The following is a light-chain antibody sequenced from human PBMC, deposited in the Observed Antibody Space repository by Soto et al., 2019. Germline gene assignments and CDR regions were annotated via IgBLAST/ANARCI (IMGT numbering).Light chain of an antibody. CDR1: QDITSW. CDR3: QQAHSFPVT. V-gene: IGKV1-12*01. CDR2: AAS. Sequence: DIQMTQSPSSVSAVVGDRVTITCRASQDITSWLAWYQQQPGRAPKLLIYAASTLQGGVPSRFSGSGSGTDFTLTISSLRPEDFATSYCQQAHSFPVTFGQGTRLEI. J-gene: IGKJ5*01.